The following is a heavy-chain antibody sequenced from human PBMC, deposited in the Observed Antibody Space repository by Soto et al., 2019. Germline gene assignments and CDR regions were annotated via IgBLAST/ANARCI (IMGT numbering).Heavy chain of an antibody. D-gene: IGHD2-21*02. CDR1: GDTFTDYY. J-gene: IGHJ4*02. CDR2: VNPSGGHT. CDR3: ARGGHVVVVTAALDY. Sequence: QVQLMQSGAEVKKPGASVKVSCKASGDTFTDYYIHWVRQAPGQGLEWMGTVNPSGGHTTYAQHFLGRVTMTRDTPTSTLYMELTSLTSDDTAIHYCARGGHVVVVTAALDYWGQGTLVTVSS. V-gene: IGHV1-46*01.